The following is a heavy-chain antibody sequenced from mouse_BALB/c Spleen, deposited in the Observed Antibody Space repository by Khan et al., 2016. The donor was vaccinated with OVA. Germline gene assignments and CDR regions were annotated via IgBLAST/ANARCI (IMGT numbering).Heavy chain of an antibody. D-gene: IGHD2-1*01. J-gene: IGHJ4*01. CDR1: GYSITSGYS. CDR2: IYYSGSI. CDR3: ARDGNYMDY. V-gene: IGHV3-1*02. Sequence: EVQLQESGPDLVKPSQSLSLTCTVSGYSITSGYSWHWIRQFPGNKLEWMGYIYYSGSIKYNPYFKSRISIARDTSKNQFFLKLNSVTNEDTATYFCARDGNYMDYWGQGSSVTVSS.